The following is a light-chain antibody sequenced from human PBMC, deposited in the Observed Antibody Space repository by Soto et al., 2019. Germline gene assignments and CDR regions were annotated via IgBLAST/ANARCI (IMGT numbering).Light chain of an antibody. CDR1: SSDVGGYNY. Sequence: QSALTHPPSASGSPGQSVTISCTGTSSDVGGYNYVSWYQQYPGKAPKLMIYAVSKRASGLPDRFSGSKSGKTASLTVSGLQPEDEADYYCTSYAGSNIWVFGGGTKVTVL. CDR3: TSYAGSNIWV. J-gene: IGLJ3*02. CDR2: AVS. V-gene: IGLV2-8*01.